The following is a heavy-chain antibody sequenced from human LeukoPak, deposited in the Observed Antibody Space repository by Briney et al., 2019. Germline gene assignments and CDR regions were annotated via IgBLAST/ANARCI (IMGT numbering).Heavy chain of an antibody. CDR3: ARDRYGVRSGSCDY. D-gene: IGHD1-26*01. V-gene: IGHV1-18*01. Sequence: ASVKLSCKASGYTFTSYGISWMRHPPAQGLELMGWISGDNGDTNYAQKLQGRVTMTTDTSTSTAYMELRSLRYDDTAVYYCARDRYGVRSGSCDYWGQGTLVTVSS. J-gene: IGHJ4*02. CDR1: GYTFTSYG. CDR2: ISGDNGDT.